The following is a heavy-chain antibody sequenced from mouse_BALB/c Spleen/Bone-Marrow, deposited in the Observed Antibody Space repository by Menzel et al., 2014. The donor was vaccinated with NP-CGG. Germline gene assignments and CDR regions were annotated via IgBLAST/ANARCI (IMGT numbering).Heavy chain of an antibody. Sequence: VQLQQSGAELARPRASVKMSCKASGYTFTSYTMHWVKQRPGQGLEWIGYINPSSGYTNYNQKFKDKATLTADKSSSTAYMQLSSLTSEDSAVYYCARSRNYEEVDYWGQGTTRPVSS. V-gene: IGHV1-4*01. J-gene: IGHJ2*01. CDR3: ARSRNYEEVDY. CDR1: GYTFTSYT. CDR2: INPSSGYT. D-gene: IGHD2-4*01.